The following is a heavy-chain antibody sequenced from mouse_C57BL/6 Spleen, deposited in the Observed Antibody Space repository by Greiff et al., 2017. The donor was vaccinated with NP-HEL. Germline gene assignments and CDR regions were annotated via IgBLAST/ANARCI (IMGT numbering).Heavy chain of an antibody. J-gene: IGHJ1*03. CDR1: GYTFTSYW. Sequence: QVQLQQPGAELVMPGASVKLSCKASGYTFTSYWMHWVKQRPGQGLEWIGEIDPSDSYTNYNQKFKGKSTLTVDKSSSTAYMQLSSLTSEDSAVYYCARKALYGYDGDWYFDVWGTGTTVTVSS. CDR3: ARKALYGYDGDWYFDV. D-gene: IGHD2-2*01. V-gene: IGHV1-69*01. CDR2: IDPSDSYT.